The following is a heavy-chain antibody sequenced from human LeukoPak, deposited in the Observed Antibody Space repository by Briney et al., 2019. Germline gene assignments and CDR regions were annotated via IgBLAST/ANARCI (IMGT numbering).Heavy chain of an antibody. CDR2: ISSSGSTI. D-gene: IGHD6-19*01. Sequence: GGSLRLSXAASGFTFSSYEMNWVRQAPGKGLEWVSYISSSGSTIYYADSVKGRFTISRDNAKNSLYLQMNSLRAEDTAVYYSAREKYSSGSYDYWGQGTLVTVSS. CDR3: AREKYSSGSYDY. V-gene: IGHV3-48*03. CDR1: GFTFSSYE. J-gene: IGHJ4*02.